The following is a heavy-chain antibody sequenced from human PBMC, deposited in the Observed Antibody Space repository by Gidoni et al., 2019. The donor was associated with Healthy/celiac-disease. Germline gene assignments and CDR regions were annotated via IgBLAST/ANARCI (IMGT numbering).Heavy chain of an antibody. D-gene: IGHD1-26*01. CDR3: ARSSGSYLDY. V-gene: IGHV4-61*02. J-gene: IGHJ4*02. CDR1: GGSISSGSYY. CDR2: IYTSGST. Sequence: QVQLQESGPGLVKPSQTLSLTCTVSGGSISSGSYYWSWIRQPAGKGLEWIGRIYTSGSTNYNPSLKSRVTISVDTSKNQFSLKLSSVTAADTAVYYCARSSGSYLDYWGQGTLVTVSS.